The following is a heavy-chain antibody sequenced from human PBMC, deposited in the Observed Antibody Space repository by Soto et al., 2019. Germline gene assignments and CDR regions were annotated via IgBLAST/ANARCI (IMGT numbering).Heavy chain of an antibody. D-gene: IGHD1-1*01. CDR3: TKQEPDSNDQSDY. Sequence: QVQLVESGGGVVQPGRSLRLSCAASGFSFSSYGMHWVRQAPGKGLEWVAMISYDGTDEYYADSVKGRFTISRDNSKNAVYLQMNSLRAEDTAVYYCTKQEPDSNDQSDYWGQGTLVTVSS. V-gene: IGHV3-30*18. CDR2: ISYDGTDE. CDR1: GFSFSSYG. J-gene: IGHJ4*02.